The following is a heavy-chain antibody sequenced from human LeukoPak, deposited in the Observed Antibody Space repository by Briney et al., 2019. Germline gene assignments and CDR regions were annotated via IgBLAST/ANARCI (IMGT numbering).Heavy chain of an antibody. V-gene: IGHV3-48*03. CDR2: ISSSGSTI. J-gene: IGHJ4*02. CDR3: ARGKIVVLDY. D-gene: IGHD3-22*01. CDR1: GFIFSSYE. Sequence: GGSLRLSXAASGFIFSSYEMNWVRQAPGKGLEWVSYISSSGSTIYYADSVKGRFTISRDNAKNSLYLQMNSLRAEDTAVYYCARGKIVVLDYWGQGTLVTVSS.